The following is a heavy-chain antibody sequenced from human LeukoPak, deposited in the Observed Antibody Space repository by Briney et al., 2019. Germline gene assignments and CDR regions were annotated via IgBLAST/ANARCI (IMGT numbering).Heavy chain of an antibody. D-gene: IGHD2-15*01. CDR1: GGSIRRRSYY. CDR2: IYYSGST. J-gene: IGHJ4*02. V-gene: IGHV4-39*07. Sequence: PSDTLSLPCIVSGGSIRRRSYYWGWPRQPPGKALEGFGSIYYSGSTNYNLSLKSRVTISLDTSKHQFSLKLSSVTAADTAVYYCARSGSYAAAGDYWGQGTLVTVSS. CDR3: ARSGSYAAAGDY.